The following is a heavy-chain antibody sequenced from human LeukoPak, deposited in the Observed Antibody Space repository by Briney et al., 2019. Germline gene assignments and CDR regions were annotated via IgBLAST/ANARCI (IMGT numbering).Heavy chain of an antibody. CDR2: IYTSGST. Sequence: PSETLSLTCTVSGGSISSGSYYWSWIRQPAGKGLEWIGRIYTSGSTNYNPSLKSRVTISVGTSKNQFSLKLSSVTAADTAVYYCAGASYSSSDDALDIWGQGTMVTVSS. CDR1: GGSISSGSYY. V-gene: IGHV4-61*02. D-gene: IGHD6-6*01. J-gene: IGHJ3*02. CDR3: AGASYSSSDDALDI.